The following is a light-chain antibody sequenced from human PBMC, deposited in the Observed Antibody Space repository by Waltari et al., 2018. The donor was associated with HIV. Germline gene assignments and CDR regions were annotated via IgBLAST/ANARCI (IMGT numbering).Light chain of an antibody. V-gene: IGLV1-40*01. Sequence: QSVLTQPPSVSGAPGQRVTIPCTGSSSNIGAGYDVHWFQPLPGTAPKLLIYGNTNRPSGVPDRFSGSKSGTSASLAITGLQAEDEADYYCQSYDSGLTAYVFGTGTKVTVL. CDR3: QSYDSGLTAYV. CDR1: SSNIGAGYD. J-gene: IGLJ1*01. CDR2: GNT.